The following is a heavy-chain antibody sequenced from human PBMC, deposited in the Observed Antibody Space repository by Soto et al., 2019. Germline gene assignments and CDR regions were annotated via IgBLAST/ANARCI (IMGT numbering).Heavy chain of an antibody. Sequence: SETLSLTCAVSGGSISSGGYFWSWIRQPPGKGLEWIGYIYHSGSTYYNPSLKSRVTISVDRSKNQLSLKLSSVTAADTAVYYCARGPPFHWGQGTLVTVSS. CDR3: ARGPPFH. V-gene: IGHV4-30-2*01. CDR2: IYHSGST. CDR1: GGSISSGGYF. J-gene: IGHJ4*02. D-gene: IGHD3-16*01.